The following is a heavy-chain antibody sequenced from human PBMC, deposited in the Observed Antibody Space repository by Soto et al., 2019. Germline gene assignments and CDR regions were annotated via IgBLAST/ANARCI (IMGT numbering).Heavy chain of an antibody. D-gene: IGHD3-22*01. CDR1: CGCISSGGYY. CDR2: IYYSGST. Sequence: SGTLPLIGTVSCGCISSGGYYGSCIRQHPGKGLDLIWYIYYSGSTYYITSIKSRVTRSVDTSKNQFSLKLRSVTAEDTALYYCARVTYYYDSSSYATNWFAPWGQGTLVTVSS. CDR3: ARVTYYYDSSSYATNWFAP. V-gene: IGHV4-31*03. J-gene: IGHJ5*02.